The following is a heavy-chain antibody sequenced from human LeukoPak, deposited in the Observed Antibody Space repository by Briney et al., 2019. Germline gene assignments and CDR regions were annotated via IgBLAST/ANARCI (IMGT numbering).Heavy chain of an antibody. CDR1: GYTFTGYY. J-gene: IGHJ6*03. V-gene: IGHV1-2*02. D-gene: IGHD5-12*01. CDR2: INPNSGGT. Sequence: ASVRVSCKASGYTFTGYYMHWVRQAPGQGLEWMGLINPNSGGTNYAQKFQGRVTMTRDTSISTAYMELSRLRSDDTAVYYCARDRGQQWLRNHYYYYYYMDVWGKGTTVTVSS. CDR3: ARDRGQQWLRNHYYYYYYMDV.